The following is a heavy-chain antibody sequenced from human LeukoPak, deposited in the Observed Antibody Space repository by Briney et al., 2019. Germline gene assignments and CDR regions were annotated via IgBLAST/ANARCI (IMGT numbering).Heavy chain of an antibody. CDR1: GFTFGRHY. J-gene: IGHJ3*02. Sequence: PGGSLRLSCAASGFTFGRHYMTWVRQAPGKGLEWVANIKQDGSDKYYLDSVRGRFTISRDNAKNSLYLQMNSLRVEDTAVYYCAREGITAAGDDASDIWGQGTMVTVSS. V-gene: IGHV3-7*01. D-gene: IGHD6-13*01. CDR3: AREGITAAGDDASDI. CDR2: IKQDGSDK.